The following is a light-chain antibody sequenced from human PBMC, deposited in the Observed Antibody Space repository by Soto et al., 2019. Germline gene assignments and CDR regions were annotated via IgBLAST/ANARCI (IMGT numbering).Light chain of an antibody. CDR2: YDD. CDR3: AAWDDSLNGYV. Sequence: QTVVTQPPSVSEAPRQRVTISCSGSSSNIGNNAVNWYQQLPGKAPKLLIYYDDLLPSGVSDRFSGSKSGTSASLAISGLQSEDEADYYCAAWDDSLNGYVFGTGTKVT. CDR1: SSNIGNNA. J-gene: IGLJ1*01. V-gene: IGLV1-36*01.